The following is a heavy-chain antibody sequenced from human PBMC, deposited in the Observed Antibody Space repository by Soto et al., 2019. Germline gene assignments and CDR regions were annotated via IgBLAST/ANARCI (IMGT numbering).Heavy chain of an antibody. CDR3: ATGLTGTTYSWFDP. D-gene: IGHD1-20*01. CDR2: ISYDGSNK. J-gene: IGHJ5*02. V-gene: IGHV3-30*03. Sequence: LXLSCAASRFTFSSYCMHWVRQAPGKGLEWVAVISYDGSNKYYADSVKGRFTISRDNSKNTLYLQMNSLRAEDTAVYYCATGLTGTTYSWFDPWGQGTLVTVS. CDR1: RFTFSSYC.